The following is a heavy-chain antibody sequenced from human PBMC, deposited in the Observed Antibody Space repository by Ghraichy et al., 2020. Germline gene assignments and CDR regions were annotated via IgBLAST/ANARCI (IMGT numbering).Heavy chain of an antibody. J-gene: IGHJ6*02. CDR1: GFTFSSYG. V-gene: IGHV3-30*18. D-gene: IGHD3-10*01. CDR3: AKDQDYYGSGSYPAWNLYYYYYGMDV. CDR2: ISYDGSNK. Sequence: GGSLRLSCAASGFTFSSYGMHWVRQAPGKGLEWVAVISYDGSNKYYADSVKGRFTISRDNSKNTLYLQMNSLRAEDTAVYYCAKDQDYYGSGSYPAWNLYYYYYGMDVWGQGTTVTVSS.